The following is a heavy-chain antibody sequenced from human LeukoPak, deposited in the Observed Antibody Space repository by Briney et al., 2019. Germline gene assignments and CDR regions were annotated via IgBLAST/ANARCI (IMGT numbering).Heavy chain of an antibody. CDR3: ARVAMVRGVIITGQFDY. D-gene: IGHD3-10*01. Sequence: SVKVSCKASGGTFSSYAISWVRQAPGQGLEWMGRIIPILGIANYAQKFQGRVTITTDESTSTAYMELSSLRSEDTAVYYCARVAMVRGVIITGQFDYWGQGTLVTVSS. V-gene: IGHV1-69*04. CDR1: GGTFSSYA. J-gene: IGHJ4*02. CDR2: IIPILGIA.